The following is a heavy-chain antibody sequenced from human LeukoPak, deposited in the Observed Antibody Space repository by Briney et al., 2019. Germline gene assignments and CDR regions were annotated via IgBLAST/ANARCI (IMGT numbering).Heavy chain of an antibody. D-gene: IGHD1-26*01. CDR2: ISWDSDNT. Sequence: PGGSLRLSCAASGFTFENYAMHWVRHVPGKGLEWVSAISWDSDNTDYADSVKGRFTISRDNANNHLYLQMNSLRAEDTALYYCVKAARSGSRLDYWGQGTLVTVSS. V-gene: IGHV3-9*01. CDR1: GFTFENYA. CDR3: VKAARSGSRLDY. J-gene: IGHJ4*02.